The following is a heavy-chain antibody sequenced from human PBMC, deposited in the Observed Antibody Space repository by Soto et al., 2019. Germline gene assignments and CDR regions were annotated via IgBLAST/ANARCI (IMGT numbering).Heavy chain of an antibody. D-gene: IGHD2-15*01. CDR2: ISNDGKNQ. Sequence: QVQLVESGGGVVQPGRSLRVSCAASGFAFGRFGMSWVRQAPGKGLEWVARISNDGKNQFYGDSVKGRFTISRDNSKNTLDLQMNSLRSDDTAVYYCAKDGGADYWGQGTLVPVSS. J-gene: IGHJ4*02. CDR3: AKDGGADY. V-gene: IGHV3-30*18. CDR1: GFAFGRFG.